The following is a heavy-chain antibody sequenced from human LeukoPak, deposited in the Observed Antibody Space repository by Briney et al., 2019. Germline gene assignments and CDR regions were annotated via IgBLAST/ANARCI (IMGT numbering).Heavy chain of an antibody. D-gene: IGHD2-2*01. Sequence: KASETLSLXCAVSGYSISSGYYWGWIRQPPGKGLEWIGSIYHSGSTYYNPSLKSRVTISVDTSKYQFSLKLSSVTAADTAVYYCARYGCSSTSCFYYYYYYMDVWGKGTTVTVSS. V-gene: IGHV4-38-2*01. CDR1: GYSISSGYY. J-gene: IGHJ6*03. CDR3: ARYGCSSTSCFYYYYYYMDV. CDR2: IYHSGST.